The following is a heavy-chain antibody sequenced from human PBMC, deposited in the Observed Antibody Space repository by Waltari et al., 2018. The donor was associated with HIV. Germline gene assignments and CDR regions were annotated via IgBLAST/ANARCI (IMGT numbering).Heavy chain of an antibody. CDR2: ISGRGGST. V-gene: IGHV3-23*04. D-gene: IGHD3-22*01. CDR1: GFTFSSYA. Sequence: EVQLVESGGGLVQPGGSLRLSCAASGFTFSSYAMRWVRQALGQGLEWVSAISGRGGSTYYADSVKGRFTISRDNSKNTLYLQMNSLRAEDTAVYYCAKGGRHTYYYDSSGYYSGAFDIWGQGTMVTVSS. CDR3: AKGGRHTYYYDSSGYYSGAFDI. J-gene: IGHJ3*02.